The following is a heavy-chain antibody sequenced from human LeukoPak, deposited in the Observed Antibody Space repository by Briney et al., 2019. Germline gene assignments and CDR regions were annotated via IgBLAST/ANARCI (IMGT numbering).Heavy chain of an antibody. CDR2: IIPIFGTA. V-gene: IGHV1-69*06. CDR1: GGTFSSDA. D-gene: IGHD3-9*01. Sequence: ASVKVSCKASGGTFSSDAISWVRQAPGQGLEWMGGIIPIFGTANYAQKFQGRVTITADKSTSTVYMELTRLSSDGTAVYYCASGNTLTGYYREDWGQGTLVTVSS. J-gene: IGHJ4*02. CDR3: ASGNTLTGYYRED.